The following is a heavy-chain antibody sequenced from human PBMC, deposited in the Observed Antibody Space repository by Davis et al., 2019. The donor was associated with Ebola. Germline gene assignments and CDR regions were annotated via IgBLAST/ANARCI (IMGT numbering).Heavy chain of an antibody. CDR1: GFTFSNYA. J-gene: IGHJ6*02. CDR2: ISYDESNK. CDR3: ARGLENSSSRRFLGVVWYYYGMDV. Sequence: GESLKISCAASGFTFSNYAMSWVRQAPGKGLEWVAVISYDESNKYYADSVKGRFTISRDNSKNTLYLQMNSLRAEDTAVYYCARGLENSSSRRFLGVVWYYYGMDVWGQGTTVTVS. V-gene: IGHV3-30*03. D-gene: IGHD6-6*01.